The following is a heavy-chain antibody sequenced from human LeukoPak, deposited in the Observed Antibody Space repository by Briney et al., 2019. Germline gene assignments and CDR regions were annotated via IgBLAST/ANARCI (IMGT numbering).Heavy chain of an antibody. CDR3: ARPSYYDILTGPAHPPDY. D-gene: IGHD3-9*01. J-gene: IGHJ4*02. CDR2: IYPVDSDT. V-gene: IGHV5-51*01. Sequence: GESLHISSTCSVSSFTSYLTGWVRPMPPKGLEWMGIIYPVDSDTRYSPSFQGQVTISADKSISTAYLQWSSLKASDTAMYYCARPSYYDILTGPAHPPDYWGQGTLVTVSS. CDR1: VSSFTSYL.